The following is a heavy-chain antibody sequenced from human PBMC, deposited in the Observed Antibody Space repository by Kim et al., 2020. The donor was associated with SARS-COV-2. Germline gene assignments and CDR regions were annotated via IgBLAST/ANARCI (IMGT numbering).Heavy chain of an antibody. Sequence: SETLSLTCAVYGGSFSGYYWSWIRQPPGKGLEWIGEINHSGSTNYNPSLKSRVTISVDTSKNQFSLKLSSVTAADTAVYYCARGRAAAGTVRFDPWGQGTLVTVSS. CDR2: INHSGST. CDR1: GGSFSGYY. D-gene: IGHD6-13*01. V-gene: IGHV4-34*01. CDR3: ARGRAAAGTVRFDP. J-gene: IGHJ5*02.